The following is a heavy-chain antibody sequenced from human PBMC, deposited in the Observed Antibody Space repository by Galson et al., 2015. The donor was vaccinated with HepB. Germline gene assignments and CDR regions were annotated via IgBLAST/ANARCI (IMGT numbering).Heavy chain of an antibody. D-gene: IGHD2-2*01. V-gene: IGHV3-33*01. CDR3: ARGLYCSSTSCYYYGMDV. J-gene: IGHJ6*02. CDR1: GFTFSSYG. CDR2: IWYDGSSK. Sequence: SLRLSCAASGFTFSSYGMHWVRQAPGKGLEWVAVIWYDGSSKYYADSVKGRFTISRDNSRNTLYLQMNSLRAEDTAVYYCARGLYCSSTSCYYYGMDVWGQGTTVTVSS.